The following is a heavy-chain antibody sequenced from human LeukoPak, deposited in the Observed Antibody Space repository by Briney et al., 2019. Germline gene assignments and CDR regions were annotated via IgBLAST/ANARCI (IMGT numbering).Heavy chain of an antibody. CDR1: GGSISSYY. D-gene: IGHD3-22*01. Sequence: SETLSLTCTVSGGSISSYYWSWIRQPAGKGLEWIGRIYTSGSTNYNPSLKSRVTMSVDTSKNQFSLKLSSVTAADTAVYYCARGGEDYYDSGGYQSPYNWFDPWGQGTLVTVSS. CDR3: ARGGEDYYDSGGYQSPYNWFDP. V-gene: IGHV4-4*07. J-gene: IGHJ5*02. CDR2: IYTSGST.